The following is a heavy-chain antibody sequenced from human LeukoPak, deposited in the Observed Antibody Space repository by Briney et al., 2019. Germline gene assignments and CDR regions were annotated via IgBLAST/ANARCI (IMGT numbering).Heavy chain of an antibody. CDR2: IYYSGST. V-gene: IGHV4-39*02. CDR1: GGSISSSSSY. CDR3: SRESGAFSPFGY. D-gene: IGHD1-26*01. J-gene: IGHJ4*02. Sequence: SETLSLTCTVSGGSISSSSSYWGWIRQPPGKGLEWIGGIYYSGSTYYNPSLKSRVTVSVDTSKNQFSLNLRSVTAADTAVYYCSRESGAFSPFGYWGQGTLVTVSS.